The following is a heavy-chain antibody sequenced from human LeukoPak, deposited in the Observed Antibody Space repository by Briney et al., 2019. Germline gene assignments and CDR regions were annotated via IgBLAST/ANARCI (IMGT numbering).Heavy chain of an antibody. CDR3: ARDLRRYSVFAPVSFDP. V-gene: IGHV3-21*01. Sequence: GGSLRLSCAASGFTFSSYSMNWVRQAPGKGLEWVSSISSSSSYIYYADSAKGRFTISRDNAKNSLYLQMNSLRAEDTAVYYCARDLRRYSVFAPVSFDPWGQGTLVTVSS. D-gene: IGHD5/OR15-5a*01. CDR2: ISSSSSYI. CDR1: GFTFSSYS. J-gene: IGHJ5*02.